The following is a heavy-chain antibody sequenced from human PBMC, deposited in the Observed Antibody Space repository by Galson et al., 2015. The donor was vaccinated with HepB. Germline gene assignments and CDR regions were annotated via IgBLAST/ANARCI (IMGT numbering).Heavy chain of an antibody. CDR3: ARARYSTSPPDY. V-gene: IGHV1-18*04. CDR2: ISAYNGNT. D-gene: IGHD6-6*01. CDR1: DYTSTNFG. Sequence: VKVSCKASDYTSTNFGISWVRQAPGQGLEWMGWISAYNGNTNYAQNLQGRVTMTTDTSTSTAYMVLRSLRSDDTAIYYCARARYSTSPPDYWGQGTLVTVSS. J-gene: IGHJ4*02.